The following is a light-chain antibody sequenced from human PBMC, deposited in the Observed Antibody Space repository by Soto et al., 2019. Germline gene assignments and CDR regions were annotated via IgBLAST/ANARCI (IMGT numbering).Light chain of an antibody. J-gene: IGKJ4*01. CDR2: DAS. CDR3: QQYGSSPA. V-gene: IGKV3-20*01. CDR1: QSVSSDY. Sequence: EIVLTQSPGTLSLSPGERATLSCRASQSVSSDYLAWYQHKPGQAPRLLIYDASSRATGIPDRFSGSGSGTDFTLTISRLEPEDFAVYYCQQYGSSPAFGGGTKVQIK.